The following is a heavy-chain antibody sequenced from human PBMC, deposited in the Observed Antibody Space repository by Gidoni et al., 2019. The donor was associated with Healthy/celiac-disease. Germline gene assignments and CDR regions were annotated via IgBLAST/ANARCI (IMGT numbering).Heavy chain of an antibody. V-gene: IGHV4-4*07. D-gene: IGHD4-17*01. J-gene: IGHJ5*02. CDR2: IYTSGST. CDR1: GGSISSYY. Sequence: QVQLPESGPGLVKPSETLSLTCPVPGGSISSYYWSWIRQPAGKGLEWIVRIYTSGSTNYNPSLKSRVTMSVDTSKNQFSLKLSSVTAADTAVYYCARGNYGDYVVDNWFDPWGQGTLVTVSS. CDR3: ARGNYGDYVVDNWFDP.